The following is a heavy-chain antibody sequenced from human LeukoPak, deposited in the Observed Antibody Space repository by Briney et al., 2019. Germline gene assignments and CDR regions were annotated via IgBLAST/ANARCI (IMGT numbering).Heavy chain of an antibody. J-gene: IGHJ4*02. CDR1: GFTFDDYG. V-gene: IGHV3-20*04. CDR2: INWNGGST. CDR3: ARGSPREMVVVPAAADY. D-gene: IGHD2-2*01. Sequence: GGSLRLSCAASGFTFDDYGMSWVRHAPGKGLEWVSGINWNGGSTGYADSVKGRFTISRDNAKNSLYLQMNSLRAEDTAVYYCARGSPREMVVVPAAADYWGQGTLVTVSS.